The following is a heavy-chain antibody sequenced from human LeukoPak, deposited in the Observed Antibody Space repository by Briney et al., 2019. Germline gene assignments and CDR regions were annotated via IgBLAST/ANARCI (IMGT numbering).Heavy chain of an antibody. CDR2: INSSGST. J-gene: IGHJ2*01. CDR1: GGYIGSGSYH. CDR3: ARGDCSSTSCYFPSTGWYFDL. D-gene: IGHD2-2*01. V-gene: IGHV4-61*02. Sequence: PSQTLSLTCSVSGGYIGSGSYHWSWIRQPAGKGLEWIGRINSSGSTKYNPSLKSRVTISADTTKKQFSLKLSSVTAADTAIYFCARGDCSSTSCYFPSTGWYFDLWGRGTLVTVSS.